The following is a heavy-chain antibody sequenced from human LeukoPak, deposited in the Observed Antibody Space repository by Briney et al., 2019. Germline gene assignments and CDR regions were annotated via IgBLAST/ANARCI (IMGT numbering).Heavy chain of an antibody. J-gene: IGHJ3*02. D-gene: IGHD3-9*01. CDR2: ISAYNGNT. CDR3: ARDLYILTGYLGKDAFDI. CDR1: GYTFTSYG. V-gene: IGHV1-18*01. Sequence: GASVKVSRKASGYTFTSYGISWVRQAPGQGLEWMGWISAYNGNTNYTQELQGRVTMTTDTSTSTAYMELRSLRSDDTAVYYCARDLYILTGYLGKDAFDIWGQGTMVTVSS.